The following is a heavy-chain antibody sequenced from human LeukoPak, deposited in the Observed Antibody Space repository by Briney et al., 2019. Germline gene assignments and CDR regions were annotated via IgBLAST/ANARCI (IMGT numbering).Heavy chain of an antibody. D-gene: IGHD5-12*01. Sequence: GESLRISCQTSGYSFSTSYIAWVRQRPGKGLEWMGKIDPADSYSSYSPSFQGHVTFSVDKSISTAYLQWSSLKASDSAIYYCARLSGYYYGEDDFWGQGTLVTASS. V-gene: IGHV5-10-1*01. CDR2: IDPADSYS. CDR3: ARLSGYYYGEDDF. CDR1: GYSFSTSY. J-gene: IGHJ4*02.